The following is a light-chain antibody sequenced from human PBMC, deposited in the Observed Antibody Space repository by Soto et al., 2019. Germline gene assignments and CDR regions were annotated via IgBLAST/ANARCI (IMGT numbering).Light chain of an antibody. CDR1: QGIRTD. CDR2: AAS. CDR3: LQDYNYPFT. V-gene: IGKV1-6*01. J-gene: IGKJ3*01. Sequence: AIQMTKSPSSLSASVGDRVTITCRASQGIRTDLGWYQQKPGKAPKLLIYAASSLQSGVPSRFSGSGSGTDFTLTISSLQPEDFATYYCLQDYNYPFTFGPGTKVDIK.